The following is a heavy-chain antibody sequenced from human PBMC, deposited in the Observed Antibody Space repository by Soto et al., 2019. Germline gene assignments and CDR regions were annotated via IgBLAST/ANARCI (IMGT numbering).Heavy chain of an antibody. D-gene: IGHD1-1*01. J-gene: IGHJ4*02. CDR1: GFTFSTAC. V-gene: IGHV3-15*01. CDR2: IKSDAYGGAI. Sequence: EVQLVESGGGLVKPGGSLRLSCAGSGFTFSTACLSWVRRAPGKGLEWVGRIKSDAYGGAIDYAAPAKGRFTISRDDSKNTLSLQMNNLRAEDTAVYSWTTTKGRREPPTTDGWGQGTRVSVPS. CDR3: TTTKGRREPPTTDG.